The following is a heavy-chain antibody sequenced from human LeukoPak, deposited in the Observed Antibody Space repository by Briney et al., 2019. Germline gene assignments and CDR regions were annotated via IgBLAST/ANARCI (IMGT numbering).Heavy chain of an antibody. J-gene: IGHJ4*02. V-gene: IGHV1-2*02. CDR2: INPNSGGT. CDR1: GCTFTGYY. Sequence: RASVKVSCKASGCTFTGYYMHWVRQAPGQGLEWMGWINPNSGGTNYAQKFQGRVTMTRDTSISTAYMELSRLRSDDTAVYYCARYYIEGRCFDYWGQGTLVTVSS. CDR3: ARYYIEGRCFDY. D-gene: IGHD3-10*01.